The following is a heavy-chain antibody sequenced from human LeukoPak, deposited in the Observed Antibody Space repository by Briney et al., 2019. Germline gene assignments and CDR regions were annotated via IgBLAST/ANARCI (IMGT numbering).Heavy chain of an antibody. D-gene: IGHD3-10*01. CDR2: ISVSGSGK. CDR1: GFRFKTYA. J-gene: IGHJ4*02. Sequence: GGSLRLSCVASGFRFKTYAMNWVRQAPGRGLEWVTVISVSGSGKYYAGSVKGRFTVSRDNSKDTLFLQMNSLRADDTAVYYCATQRYDSKNFGNAGRSYHFDFWGQGTHVTVSS. V-gene: IGHV3-23*01. CDR3: ATQRYDSKNFGNAGRSYHFDF.